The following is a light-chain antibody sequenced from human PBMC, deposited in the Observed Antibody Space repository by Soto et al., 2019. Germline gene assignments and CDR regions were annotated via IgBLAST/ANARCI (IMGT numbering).Light chain of an antibody. CDR1: QDIRTD. J-gene: IGKJ1*01. CDR3: LQDFNYPRT. V-gene: IGKV1-6*01. CDR2: AAS. Sequence: AIQMTQSPSSLSASVGDRVTITCRASQDIRTDLGWYQQKPGKTPKLLIFAASSLQSGVPSRFSGSGSGTDFTLTISSLQPEDFATYYCLQDFNYPRTFGQGTKVEIE.